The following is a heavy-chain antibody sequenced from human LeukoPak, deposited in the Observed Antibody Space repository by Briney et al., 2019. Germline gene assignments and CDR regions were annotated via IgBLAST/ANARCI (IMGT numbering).Heavy chain of an antibody. Sequence: GGSLSLSCAASGFTFSSYSMNWVRQAPGKGLEWVSSISSSSSYIYYADSVKGRFTISRDNAKNSLYLQMNSLRAEDTAVYYCARDLPPKLRFLEWTPSPSSFDPWGQGTLVTVSS. D-gene: IGHD3-3*01. J-gene: IGHJ5*02. CDR1: GFTFSSYS. CDR2: ISSSSSYI. CDR3: ARDLPPKLRFLEWTPSPSSFDP. V-gene: IGHV3-21*01.